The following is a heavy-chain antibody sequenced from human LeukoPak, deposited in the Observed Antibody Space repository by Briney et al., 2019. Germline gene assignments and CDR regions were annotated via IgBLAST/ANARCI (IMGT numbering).Heavy chain of an antibody. J-gene: IGHJ4*01. CDR2: INAGNGNT. CDR1: GYTFTNYA. CDR3: ARVISDCANFNCFKGYFDY. Sequence: ASVKVSCKASGYTFTNYAIHWVRQAPGQSLEWMGWINAGNGNTKYSQKFQARVTITRDTSANAAYMELSSLGSEDTTIYYCARVISDCANFNCFKGYFDYWGQGTPVTVSS. V-gene: IGHV1-3*01. D-gene: IGHD5/OR15-5a*01.